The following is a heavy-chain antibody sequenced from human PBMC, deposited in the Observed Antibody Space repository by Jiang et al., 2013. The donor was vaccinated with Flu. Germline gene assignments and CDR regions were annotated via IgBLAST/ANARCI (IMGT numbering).Heavy chain of an antibody. V-gene: IGHV5-10-1*01. J-gene: IGHJ4*02. CDR1: GYSFTSYW. CDR3: ARQVRSMVRGSWPFDY. Sequence: GAEVKKPGESLRISCKGSGYSFTSYWISWVRQMPGKGLEWMGRIDPSDSYTNYSPSFQGHVTISADKSISTAYLQWSSLKASDTAMYYCARQVRSMVRGSWPFDYWGQGTLVTVSS. CDR2: IDPSDSYT. D-gene: IGHD3-10*01.